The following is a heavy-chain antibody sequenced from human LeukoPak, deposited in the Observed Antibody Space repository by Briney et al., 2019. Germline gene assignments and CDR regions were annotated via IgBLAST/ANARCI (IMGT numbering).Heavy chain of an antibody. CDR1: GGSISSSNYY. J-gene: IGHJ4*02. CDR2: INHSGST. Sequence: SETLSLTCSVSGGSISSSNYYWGWIRQPPGKGLEWIGEINHSGSTNYNPSLKSRVTISVDTSKNQFSLKLSSVTAADTAVYYCARGGIGYSYGYAGLWGDYWGQGTLVTVSS. CDR3: ARGGIGYSYGYAGLWGDY. D-gene: IGHD5-18*01. V-gene: IGHV4-39*07.